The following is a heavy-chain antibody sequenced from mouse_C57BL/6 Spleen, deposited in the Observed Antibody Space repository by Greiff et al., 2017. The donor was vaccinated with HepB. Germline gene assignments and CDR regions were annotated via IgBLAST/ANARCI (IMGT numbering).Heavy chain of an antibody. CDR3: ARDLTTVVADAMDY. CDR1: GYAFSSSW. CDR2: IYPGDGDT. Sequence: QVQLKESGPELVKPGASVKISCKASGYAFSSSWMNWVKQRPGKGLEWIGRIYPGDGDTNYNGKFKGKATLTADKSSSTAYMQLSSLTSEDSAVYFCARDLTTVVADAMDYWGQGTSVTVSS. J-gene: IGHJ4*01. V-gene: IGHV1-82*01. D-gene: IGHD1-1*01.